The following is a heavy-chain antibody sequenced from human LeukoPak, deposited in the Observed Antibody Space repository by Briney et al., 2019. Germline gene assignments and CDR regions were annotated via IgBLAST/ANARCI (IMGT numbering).Heavy chain of an antibody. CDR1: GFTFSSYA. Sequence: GGSLRLSCAASGFTFSSYAMSWVRQAAGKGREWVSAISGSGGSTYYADSVKGRFTISRDNSINTLYLQMNSLRAEDTAVYYCASHHYYDSSGLDDYFDYWGQGPWSPSTQ. J-gene: IGHJ4*02. CDR2: ISGSGGST. V-gene: IGHV3-23*01. CDR3: ASHHYYDSSGLDDYFDY. D-gene: IGHD3-22*01.